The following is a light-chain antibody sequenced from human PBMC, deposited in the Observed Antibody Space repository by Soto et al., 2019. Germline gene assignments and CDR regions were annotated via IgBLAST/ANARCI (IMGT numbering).Light chain of an antibody. CDR2: GAS. CDR3: QQYNNWPVT. Sequence: ETVMTQSPATLSVSPGERATLSCRASQSVGSTLAWYQQKPGQAPRLLIYGASTRATGIPARFSGSGSGTEFTLTISSLQSEDFAVYYCQQYNNWPVTFGGGTKVEIK. V-gene: IGKV3-15*01. CDR1: QSVGST. J-gene: IGKJ4*01.